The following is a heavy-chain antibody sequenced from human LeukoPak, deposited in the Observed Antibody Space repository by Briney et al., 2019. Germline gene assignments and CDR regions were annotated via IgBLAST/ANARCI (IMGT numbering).Heavy chain of an antibody. CDR1: GYTFTDYY. CDR3: ARVVAWLQSSGSAFDM. CDR2: INPNSGGT. J-gene: IGHJ3*02. V-gene: IGHV1-2*02. Sequence: VASVKVSCKASGYTFTDYYVHWVRQAPGQGLEWMGWINPNSGGTNYAQKFQGRVTITRDTSISTAYMELTSLRSDDTAVFYCARVVAWLQSSGSAFDMWGQGTMVTVSS. D-gene: IGHD5-24*01.